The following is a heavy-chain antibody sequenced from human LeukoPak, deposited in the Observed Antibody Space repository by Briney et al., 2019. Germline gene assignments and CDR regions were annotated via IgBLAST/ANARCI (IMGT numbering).Heavy chain of an antibody. V-gene: IGHV3-7*01. CDR3: ARETDTSMVTRFDY. D-gene: IGHD5-18*01. Sequence: GGSLRLSCAASGFTFGSYWMSWVRQAPGKGLEWVANIKKDGSAKYYVDSVEGRFTISRDNAKNSLYLQMNSLRAEDTAVYYCARETDTSMVTRFDYWGQGTLVTVSS. J-gene: IGHJ4*02. CDR2: IKKDGSAK. CDR1: GFTFGSYW.